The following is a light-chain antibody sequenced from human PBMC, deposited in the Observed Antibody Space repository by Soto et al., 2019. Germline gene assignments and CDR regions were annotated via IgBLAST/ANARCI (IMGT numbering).Light chain of an antibody. CDR3: QQSFITPLFT. V-gene: IGKV1-39*01. CDR2: AAS. Sequence: DIQMTQSPSSLSAPVGDSVTITCRASQSISNYLNWYQQKPGEAPKLLIYAASTLQSGVPSRFSGSGSGTVFTLTISGLQSEDFATYYCQQSFITPLFTFGPGTRVDIK. J-gene: IGKJ3*01. CDR1: QSISNY.